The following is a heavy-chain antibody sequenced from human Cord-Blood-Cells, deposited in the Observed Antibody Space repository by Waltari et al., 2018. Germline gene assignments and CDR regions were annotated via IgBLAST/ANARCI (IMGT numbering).Heavy chain of an antibody. CDR1: GGSISSSSYY. D-gene: IGHD6-19*01. Sequence: QLQLQESGPGLVKPSETLSLTCTVSGGSISSSSYYWGWIRQPPGKGLEWIGSIYYSGSTYRNPSLKIRVTISVDTSKNQFSLKLSSVTAADTAVYYCARLVAVAGLGPLDAFDIWGQGTMVTVSS. J-gene: IGHJ3*02. CDR2: IYYSGST. V-gene: IGHV4-39*01. CDR3: ARLVAVAGLGPLDAFDI.